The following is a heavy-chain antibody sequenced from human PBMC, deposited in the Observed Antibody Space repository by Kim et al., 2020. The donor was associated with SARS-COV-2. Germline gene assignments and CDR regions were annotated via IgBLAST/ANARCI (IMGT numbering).Heavy chain of an antibody. J-gene: IGHJ4*02. V-gene: IGHV3-23*01. CDR1: GFTFSSYA. CDR2: ISGSGGST. Sequence: GGSLRLSCAASGFTFSSYAMSWVRQAPGKGLEWVSAISGSGGSTYYADSVKGRFTISRDNSKNTLYLQMNSLRAEDTAVYYCAKDRELPKRWQQRDGDYWGQGTLVTVSS. CDR3: AKDRELPKRWQQRDGDY. D-gene: IGHD3-10*01.